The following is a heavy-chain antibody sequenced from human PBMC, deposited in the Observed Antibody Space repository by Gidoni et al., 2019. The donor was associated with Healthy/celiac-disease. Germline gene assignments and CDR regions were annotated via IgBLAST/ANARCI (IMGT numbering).Heavy chain of an antibody. V-gene: IGHV3-30*18. D-gene: IGHD6-13*01. Sequence: QVQLLESGGGVVQPGRSLRLSCAASGFTFSSYGMHWVRQAPGKGLEWVAVISYDGSNKYYADSVKGRFTISRDNSKNTLYMQMNSLRAEDTAVYYCAKDEYSSSWFDFDYWGQGTLVTVSS. CDR1: GFTFSSYG. CDR3: AKDEYSSSWFDFDY. J-gene: IGHJ4*02. CDR2: ISYDGSNK.